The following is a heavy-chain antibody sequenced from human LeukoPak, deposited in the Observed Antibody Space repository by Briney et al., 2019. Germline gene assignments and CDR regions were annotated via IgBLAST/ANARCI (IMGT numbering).Heavy chain of an antibody. CDR3: AKWGDYDILTGYYDSDY. V-gene: IGHV3-23*01. CDR1: GFTFSNYA. Sequence: GASPRLSCAASGFTFSNYAMSWVRQAPGKGLEWVSAIVGSGGSTYYADSVKGRFTISRDNPKNTLYLQMNSLRAEDTAVYYCAKWGDYDILTGYYDSDYWGQGTLVTVSS. J-gene: IGHJ4*02. D-gene: IGHD3-9*01. CDR2: IVGSGGST.